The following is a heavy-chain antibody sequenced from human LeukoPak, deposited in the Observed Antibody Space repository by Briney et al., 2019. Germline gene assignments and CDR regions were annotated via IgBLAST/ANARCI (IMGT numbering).Heavy chain of an antibody. Sequence: GGSLRLSCAASGFTFSTYSMNWVRQSPGKGLEWVSFISSSNSYIYYGDSVKGRFTISRDNAKTSLYLQMNSLRAEDTAVYYCARAYSSSWGGDYWGQGTLVTVSS. CDR2: ISSSNSYI. D-gene: IGHD6-13*01. V-gene: IGHV3-21*01. CDR1: GFTFSTYS. J-gene: IGHJ4*02. CDR3: ARAYSSSWGGDY.